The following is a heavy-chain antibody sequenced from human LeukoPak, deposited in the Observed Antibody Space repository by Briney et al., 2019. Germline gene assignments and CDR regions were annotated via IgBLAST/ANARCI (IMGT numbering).Heavy chain of an antibody. CDR3: ARSLGETTFDW. CDR1: GFTYRNYG. CDR2: IFYDGSKK. V-gene: IGHV3-33*01. D-gene: IGHD1-7*01. J-gene: IGHJ4*02. Sequence: GGSLRLSCVASGFTYRNYGMHWVRQAPGKGLEWVSVIFYDGSKKYYADFVKGRFTISRDNSKNVVYLQMDSLRAEDTAFYYCARSLGETTFDWWGQGTLVTVPS.